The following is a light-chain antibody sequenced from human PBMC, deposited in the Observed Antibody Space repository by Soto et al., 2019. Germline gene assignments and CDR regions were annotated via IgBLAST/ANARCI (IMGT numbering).Light chain of an antibody. CDR1: GSNIGSNA. J-gene: IGLJ3*02. CDR3: AAWDDSLNGRWV. CDR2: SNN. V-gene: IGLV1-44*01. Sequence: QSVLTQPPSTSGTPGQRVTISCSGSGSNIGSNAVNWYQQVPGMAPKLLIDSNNQRPSGVPDRFSGSKSGTSASLAISGLQSDDEADYYCAAWDDSLNGRWVFGGGTKLTVL.